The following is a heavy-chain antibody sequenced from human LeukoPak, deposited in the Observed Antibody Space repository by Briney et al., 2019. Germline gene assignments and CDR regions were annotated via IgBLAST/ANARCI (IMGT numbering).Heavy chain of an antibody. V-gene: IGHV4-4*02. J-gene: IGHJ4*02. Sequence: KPSGTLSLTCAVSGGSISSSNWWSWVRQPPGKGLEWIGEIDHSGSTNYNPSLKSRVTISVDKSENQFSLKLSSVTAADTAVYYCARLPYSTGWYYLDYWGQGTLVTVSS. CDR3: ARLPYSTGWYYLDY. D-gene: IGHD6-19*01. CDR1: GGSISSSNW. CDR2: IDHSGST.